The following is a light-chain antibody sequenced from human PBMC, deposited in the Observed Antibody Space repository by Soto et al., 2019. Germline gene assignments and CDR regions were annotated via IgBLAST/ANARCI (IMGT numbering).Light chain of an antibody. CDR2: EVS. CDR3: NSHTTSSTWV. J-gene: IGLJ3*02. CDR1: SSDVGGYNY. V-gene: IGLV2-14*01. Sequence: QSVLTQPASVSGSPGQSITISCTGTSSDVGGYNYVSWYQQYPGKAPKLMIYEVSNRPSGVSDRFSGSKSGNTASLTISGLQAEDEADYYCNSHTTSSTWVFGGGTKLTVL.